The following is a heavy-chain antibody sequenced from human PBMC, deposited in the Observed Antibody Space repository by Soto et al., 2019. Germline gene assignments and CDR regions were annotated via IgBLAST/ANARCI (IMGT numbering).Heavy chain of an antibody. J-gene: IGHJ5*02. CDR2: IIPIFGTA. V-gene: IGHV1-69*12. CDR3: ARDRCPSSVYYPYWFDP. D-gene: IGHD3-22*01. Sequence: QVQLVQAGAEVKKPGSSVKVSCKASGGTFSSYAISWVRQAPGQGLEWMGEIIPIFGTANYAQKFQDRVTITEDESTSTAYMELSSLRSEDTAVYYCARDRCPSSVYYPYWFDPWGQGTLVTVSS. CDR1: GGTFSSYA.